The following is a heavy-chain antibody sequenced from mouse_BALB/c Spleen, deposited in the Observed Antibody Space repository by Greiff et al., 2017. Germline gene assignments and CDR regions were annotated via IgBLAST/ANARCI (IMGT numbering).Heavy chain of an antibody. D-gene: IGHD3-1*01. CDR3: ARQLGLAAMDY. CDR1: GFNIKDTY. V-gene: IGHV14-3*02. J-gene: IGHJ4*01. CDR2: IDPANGNT. Sequence: EVQVVESGAELVKPGASVKLSCTASGFNIKDTYMHWVKQRPEQGLEWIGRIDPANGNTKYDPKFQGKATITADTSSNTAYLQLSSLTSEDTAVYYCARQLGLAAMDYWGQGTSVTVSS.